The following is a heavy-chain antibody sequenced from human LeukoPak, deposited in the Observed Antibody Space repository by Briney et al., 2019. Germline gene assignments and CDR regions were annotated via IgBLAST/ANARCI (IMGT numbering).Heavy chain of an antibody. V-gene: IGHV3-30*04. CDR2: ISFDGINK. CDR3: AKAQLPYCSGGSCFDAFDM. D-gene: IGHD2-15*01. J-gene: IGHJ3*02. Sequence: PGGSLRLSCAASGFTFSSYAMHWVRQAPGKGLEWVSGISFDGINKYYADSVKGRFTVSRDNSKITLQMNSLRAEDTALYYCAKAQLPYCSGGSCFDAFDMWGQGTMVTVSS. CDR1: GFTFSSYA.